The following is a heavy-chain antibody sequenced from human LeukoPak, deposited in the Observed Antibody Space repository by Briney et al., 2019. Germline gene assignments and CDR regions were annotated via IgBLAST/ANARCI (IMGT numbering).Heavy chain of an antibody. CDR2: IYYSGST. CDR1: GFTFSSYG. D-gene: IGHD3-22*01. CDR3: ARTYYDSSGRLNWFDP. Sequence: PGGSLGLSCAASGFTFSSYGMHWVRQPPGKGLEWIGSIYYSGSTYYNPSLKSRVTISVDTSKNQFSLKLSSVTAADTAVYYCARTYYDSSGRLNWFDPWGQGTLVTVSS. J-gene: IGHJ5*02. V-gene: IGHV4-39*01.